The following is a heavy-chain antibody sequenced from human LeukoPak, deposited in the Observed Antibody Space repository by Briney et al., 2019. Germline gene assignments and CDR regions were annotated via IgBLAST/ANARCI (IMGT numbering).Heavy chain of an antibody. Sequence: GASVKVSCKASGYTFTSYGISWVRQAPGQGLEWMGWMSAYNGNTNYAQKLQGRVTMTTDTSTSTAYMELRSLRSDDTAVYYCARGPSSSWYQYNWFDPWGQGTLVTVSS. CDR1: GYTFTSYG. V-gene: IGHV1-18*01. CDR2: MSAYNGNT. J-gene: IGHJ5*02. CDR3: ARGPSSSWYQYNWFDP. D-gene: IGHD6-13*01.